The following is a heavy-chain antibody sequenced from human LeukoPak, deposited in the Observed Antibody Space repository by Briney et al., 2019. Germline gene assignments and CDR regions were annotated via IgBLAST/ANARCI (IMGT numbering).Heavy chain of an antibody. CDR2: LYYSGST. D-gene: IGHD3-10*01. CDR3: ARDNVLLWFGELLNYMDV. V-gene: IGHV4-59*01. J-gene: IGHJ6*03. CDR1: GGSIRSYY. Sequence: SETLSLTCTVSGGSIRSYYWSWIRQPPGKGLEWIGYLYYSGSTNYNPSLKSRVTISVDTSKNQFSLKLSSVTAADTAVYYCARDNVLLWFGELLNYMDVWGKGTTVTISS.